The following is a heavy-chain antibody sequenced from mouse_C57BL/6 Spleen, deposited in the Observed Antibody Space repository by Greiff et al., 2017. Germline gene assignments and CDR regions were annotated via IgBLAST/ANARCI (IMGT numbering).Heavy chain of an antibody. D-gene: IGHD2-5*01. CDR1: GYTFTSYW. J-gene: IGHJ4*01. V-gene: IGHV1-72*01. CDR2: IDPKSGGT. Sequence: QVQLQQPGAELVKPGASVKLSCKASGYTFTSYWMHWVKQRPGRGLEWIGRIDPKSGGTKYNEKFKSKATLTVDKPSSTAYMQLSSLTSEDSAVYYCARPYYSNSYYAMDYWGQGTSVTVSS. CDR3: ARPYYSNSYYAMDY.